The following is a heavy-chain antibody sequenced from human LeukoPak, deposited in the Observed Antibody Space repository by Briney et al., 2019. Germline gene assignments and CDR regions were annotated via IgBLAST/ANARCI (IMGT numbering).Heavy chain of an antibody. CDR2: ISGSGGSP. CDR1: GFTFSSYA. J-gene: IGHJ4*02. D-gene: IGHD1-1*01. V-gene: IGHV3-23*01. CDR3: AKRGTSRDY. Sequence: PGGSLRLSCAGSGFTFSSYAMSWLRQAPGKGLEWVSAISGSGGSPYYADSVKGRFTIPRDNSKNTLDLHMNSLRAEDTVVYYCAKRGTSRDYWGQGTLVTVSS.